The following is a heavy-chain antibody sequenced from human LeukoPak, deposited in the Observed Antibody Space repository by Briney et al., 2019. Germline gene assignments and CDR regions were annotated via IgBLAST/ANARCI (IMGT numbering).Heavy chain of an antibody. J-gene: IGHJ4*02. CDR3: AKSTIFGVVITEQYFDY. D-gene: IGHD3-3*01. V-gene: IGHV3-23*01. CDR1: GFTFSSYA. CDR2: ISGSGGST. Sequence: GGSLRLSCAASGFTFSSYAMSWVRQAPGKGLEWVSGISGSGGSTYYADSVKGRFTISRDDSKNTLYLQMNSLRAEDTAVYYCAKSTIFGVVITEQYFDYWGQGTLVTVSS.